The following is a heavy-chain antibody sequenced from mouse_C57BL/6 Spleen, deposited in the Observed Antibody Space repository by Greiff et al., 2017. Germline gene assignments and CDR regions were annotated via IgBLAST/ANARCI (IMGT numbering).Heavy chain of an antibody. Sequence: QVQLQQSGPGLVQPSQCLSITCTVSGFSLTSYGVNWVRQSPGKGLEWLGVIWRGGSTDYNAAFMSILSITKDNSTNQDFFKMNRLQADDTAIYYCASYDYWGWFAYWGQGTLVTVSA. CDR2: IWRGGST. D-gene: IGHD2-4*01. CDR3: ASYDYWGWFAY. J-gene: IGHJ3*01. V-gene: IGHV2-5*01. CDR1: GFSLTSYG.